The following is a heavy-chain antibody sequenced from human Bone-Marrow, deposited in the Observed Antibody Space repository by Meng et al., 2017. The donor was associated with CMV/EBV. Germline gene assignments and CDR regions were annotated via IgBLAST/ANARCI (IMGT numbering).Heavy chain of an antibody. D-gene: IGHD6-13*01. V-gene: IGHV3-30-3*01. CDR3: ARVVENYRSSWPSGMDV. CDR2: ISYDGSNK. J-gene: IGHJ6*02. CDR1: GFTFSSYA. Sequence: GESLKISCAASGFTFSSYAMHWVRKAPGKGLEWVAVISYDGSNKYYADSVKGRFTISRDNSKNTLYLQMNSLRAEDTAVYYCARVVENYRSSWPSGMDVWGQGTTVTVSS.